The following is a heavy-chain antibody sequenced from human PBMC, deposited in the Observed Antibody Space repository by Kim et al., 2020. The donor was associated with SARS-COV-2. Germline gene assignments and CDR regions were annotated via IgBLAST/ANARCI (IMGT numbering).Heavy chain of an antibody. V-gene: IGHV3-7*03. CDR2: IKQDGSEK. D-gene: IGHD2-2*01. J-gene: IGHJ6*02. Sequence: GGSLRLSCEASGFTFSSYWMSWVRQAPGKGLEWVANIKQDGSEKYYVDSVKGRFTISRDNAKNSLYLQMNSLRAEDTAVYYCAREIVVVPAAIRKDYYGMDVWGQGTTVTVSS. CDR1: GFTFSSYW. CDR3: AREIVVVPAAIRKDYYGMDV.